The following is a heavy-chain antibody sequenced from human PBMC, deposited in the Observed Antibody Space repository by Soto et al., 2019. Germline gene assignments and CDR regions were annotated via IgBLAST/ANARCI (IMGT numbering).Heavy chain of an antibody. CDR1: GFIFSSYS. D-gene: IGHD6-13*01. CDR3: ARSFGVAAAGPFDY. Sequence: GGSLRLSCATSGFIFSSYSMNWVRQAPGKGLEWVSYISSSSSTIYYADSVKGRFTISRDNAKNSLYLQMNSLRAEDTAVYYCARSFGVAAAGPFDYWGQGTLVTVSS. CDR2: ISSSSSTI. J-gene: IGHJ4*02. V-gene: IGHV3-48*01.